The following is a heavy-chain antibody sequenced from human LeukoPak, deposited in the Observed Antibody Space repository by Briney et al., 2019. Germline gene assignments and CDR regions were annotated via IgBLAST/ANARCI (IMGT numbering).Heavy chain of an antibody. CDR2: IKQDGNEK. V-gene: IGHV3-7*01. CDR3: ARDTLGEGEDANYAVYYFDY. CDR1: GFRFNTFW. D-gene: IGHD4/OR15-4a*01. Sequence: GGSLRLSCAASGFRFNTFWMSWVRQAPGKGLEWVANIKQDGNEKYYADSVKGRFTISRDNGKTSLDLQMNSLRADDTAFYYCARDTLGEGEDANYAVYYFDYWGQGTVVTVSS. J-gene: IGHJ4*02.